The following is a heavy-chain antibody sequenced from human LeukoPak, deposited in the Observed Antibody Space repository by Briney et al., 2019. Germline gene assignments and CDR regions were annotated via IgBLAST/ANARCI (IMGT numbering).Heavy chain of an antibody. Sequence: GGSLRLSCTASGFTFSAYAMMWLRQAPGKGPEWVSAIRGGGGSEFYADPVKGRFTISRDNSKNTLFLQMNNLRPEDTAVYYCGRDPNGDYIGAFDMWGPGTMVTVSS. CDR2: IRGGGGSE. D-gene: IGHD4-17*01. CDR1: GFTFSAYA. V-gene: IGHV3-23*01. CDR3: GRDPNGDYIGAFDM. J-gene: IGHJ3*02.